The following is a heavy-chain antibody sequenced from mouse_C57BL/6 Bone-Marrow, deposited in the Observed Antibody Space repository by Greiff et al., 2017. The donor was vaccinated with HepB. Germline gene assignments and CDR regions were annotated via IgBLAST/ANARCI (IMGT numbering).Heavy chain of an antibody. CDR3: ARPHYGSSSWFAY. CDR2: IDPSDSYT. CDR1: GYTFTSYW. V-gene: IGHV1-50*01. J-gene: IGHJ3*01. D-gene: IGHD1-1*01. Sequence: QVQLKQSGAELAKPGASVKLSCKASGYTFTSYWMQWVKQRPGQGLEWIGEIDPSDSYTNYNQKFKGKATLTVDTSSSTAYMQLSSLTSEDSAVYYCARPHYGSSSWFAYWGQGTLVTVSA.